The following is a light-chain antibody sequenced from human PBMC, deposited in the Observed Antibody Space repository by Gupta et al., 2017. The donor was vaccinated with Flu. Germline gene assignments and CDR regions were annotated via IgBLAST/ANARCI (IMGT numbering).Light chain of an antibody. J-gene: IGKJ1*01. CDR1: QGISAW. CDR2: DAS. Sequence: PSSVSASVGDTVTITCRASQGISAWLAWYQQKPGKAPKRLMSDASSVESGVPTRFSGSGSGTDFTLTISRLQPEDFATYYCQRTDNFPWTFGQGTKVEIK. V-gene: IGKV1-12*01. CDR3: QRTDNFPWT.